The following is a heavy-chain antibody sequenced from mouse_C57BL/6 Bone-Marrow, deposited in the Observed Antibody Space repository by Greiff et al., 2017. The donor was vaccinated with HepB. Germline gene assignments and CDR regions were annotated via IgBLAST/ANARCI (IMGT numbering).Heavy chain of an antibody. V-gene: IGHV2-9-1*01. CDR3: ARKIYYDYDVDAMDY. CDR2: IWTGGGT. CDR1: GFSLTSYA. J-gene: IGHJ4*01. D-gene: IGHD2-4*01. Sequence: VKLVESGPGLVAPSQSLSITCTVSGFSLTSYAISWVRQPPGKGLEWLGVIWTGGGTNYNSALKSRLSISKDNSKSQVFLKMNSLQTDDAARYYCARKIYYDYDVDAMDYWGQGTSVTVSS.